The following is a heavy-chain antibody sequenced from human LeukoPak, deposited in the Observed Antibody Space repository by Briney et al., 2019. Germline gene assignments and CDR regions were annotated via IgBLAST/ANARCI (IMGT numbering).Heavy chain of an antibody. D-gene: IGHD5-12*01. CDR1: GYTFTGYY. V-gene: IGHV1-2*02. Sequence: ASVKVSCKASGYTFTGYYMHWVRQAPGQGLEWMGWINPNSGGTNYAQKFQGRVTMTRDTSISTACMELSRLRSDDTAVYYCARPDSGYDLVPFDYWGQGTLVTVSS. CDR3: ARPDSGYDLVPFDY. J-gene: IGHJ4*02. CDR2: INPNSGGT.